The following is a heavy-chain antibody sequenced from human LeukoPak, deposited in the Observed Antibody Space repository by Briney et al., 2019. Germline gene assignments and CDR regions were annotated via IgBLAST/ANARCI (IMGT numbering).Heavy chain of an antibody. CDR1: GFTFSDYY. J-gene: IGHJ6*03. Sequence: GGSLRLSCAASGFTFSDYYMSWIRQAPGKGLEWVSYISGSGSTIYYADSVKGRFTISRDNAKNSLYLQMNSLRAEDTAVYYCARDVRYSGYDYYYYYYMDVWGKGTTVTVSS. D-gene: IGHD5-12*01. CDR2: ISGSGSTI. V-gene: IGHV3-11*01. CDR3: ARDVRYSGYDYYYYYYMDV.